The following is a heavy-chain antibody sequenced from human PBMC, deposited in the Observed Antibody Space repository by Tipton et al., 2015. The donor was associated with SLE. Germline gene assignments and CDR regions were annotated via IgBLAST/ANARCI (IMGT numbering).Heavy chain of an antibody. CDR1: GGSISSHY. CDR3: ARETYYYDSSGSGQYAFDI. V-gene: IGHV4-59*11. D-gene: IGHD3-22*01. J-gene: IGHJ3*02. Sequence: LRLSCTVSGGSISSHYWSWIRQPSGKGLEWIGYIYYSGSTNYNPSLKSRVTISVDTSKNQFSLKLSSVTAADTAVYYCARETYYYDSSGSGQYAFDIWGQGTMVTVSS. CDR2: IYYSGST.